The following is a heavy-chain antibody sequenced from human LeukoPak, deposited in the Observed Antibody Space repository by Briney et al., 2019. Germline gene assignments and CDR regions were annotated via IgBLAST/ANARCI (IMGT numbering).Heavy chain of an antibody. V-gene: IGHV1-69*05. Sequence: SVKVSCKASGGTFSSYAISWVRQAPGQGLEWMGGIIPIFGTANYAQKFQGGVTITTDESTSTAYMELSSLRSEDTAVYYCARASITIFWPQSKNYYYYYMDVWGKGTTVTVSS. D-gene: IGHD3-9*01. CDR3: ARASITIFWPQSKNYYYYYMDV. J-gene: IGHJ6*03. CDR2: IIPIFGTA. CDR1: GGTFSSYA.